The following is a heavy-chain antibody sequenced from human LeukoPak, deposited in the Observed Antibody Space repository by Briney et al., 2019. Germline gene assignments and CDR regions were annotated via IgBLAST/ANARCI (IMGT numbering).Heavy chain of an antibody. V-gene: IGHV4-39*07. Sequence: SETLSLTCTVSAGSISSSSHHWGWIRQSPGKGLEWIGEINHSGSTNYNPSLKSRVTISVDTSKNQFFLKLNSVTAADTAVYYCARAYSSSGYNWFDPWGQGTLVTVSS. CDR3: ARAYSSSGYNWFDP. CDR1: AGSISSSSHH. CDR2: INHSGST. J-gene: IGHJ5*02. D-gene: IGHD6-6*01.